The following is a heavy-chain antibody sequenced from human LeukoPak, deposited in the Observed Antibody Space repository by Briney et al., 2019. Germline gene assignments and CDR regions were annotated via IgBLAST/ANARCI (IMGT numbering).Heavy chain of an antibody. CDR2: IYHSGST. D-gene: IGHD6-13*01. V-gene: IGHV4-38-2*01. CDR3: ARSIRQQLPLGY. J-gene: IGHJ4*02. Sequence: SETRSLTCAVSGYSISSVYYWGWIRQPPGKGLEWSGSIYHSGSTYYNPSLNIRGTISVDTSKNQRSLKLSSVTDADTAVYYCARSIRQQLPLGYWGQGTLVTVSS. CDR1: GYSISSVYY.